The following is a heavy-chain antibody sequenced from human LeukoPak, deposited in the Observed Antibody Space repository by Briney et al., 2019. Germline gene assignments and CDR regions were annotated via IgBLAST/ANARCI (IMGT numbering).Heavy chain of an antibody. D-gene: IGHD6-6*01. V-gene: IGHV4-34*01. J-gene: IGHJ4*02. CDR2: INHSGST. CDR1: GGSFSGYY. CDR3: ARVRARIAARKVFDY. Sequence: SETLSLTCAVYGGSFSGYYWSWIRQPPGKGLEWIGEINHSGSTNYNPSLKSRVTISVDTSKNQFSLKLSSVTAADTAVYYCARVRARIAARKVFDYWGQGTLVTVSS.